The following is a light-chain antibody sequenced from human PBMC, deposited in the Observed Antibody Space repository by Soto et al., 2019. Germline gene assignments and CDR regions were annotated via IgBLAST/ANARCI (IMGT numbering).Light chain of an antibody. J-gene: IGKJ4*01. CDR2: GAS. CDR3: QQRSNWPT. Sequence: IVLTQSPGTVSLSPGERATLSCRASQSVSSNYLAWYQQKLGQAPRLLIYGASSRATGIPARFSGSGSGTDFTLTISSLEPEDFAVYYCQQRSNWPTFGAGTKVDIK. CDR1: QSVSSNY. V-gene: IGKV3D-20*02.